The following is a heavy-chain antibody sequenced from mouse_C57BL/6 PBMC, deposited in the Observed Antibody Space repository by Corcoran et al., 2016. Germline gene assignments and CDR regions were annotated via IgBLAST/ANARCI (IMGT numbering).Heavy chain of an antibody. CDR1: GYTFTTYG. CDR3: ARGDGYYEAWFAY. D-gene: IGHD2-3*01. CDR2: INTYSGVP. V-gene: IGHV9-3*01. J-gene: IGHJ3*01. Sequence: QIQLVQSGPELKKPGETVKISCKASGYTFTTYGMSWVKQAPGKGLKWMGWINTYSGVPTYADDFKGRFAFSLETSASTAYLQINNLKHEDTATYFCARGDGYYEAWFAYWGQGTLVTVSA.